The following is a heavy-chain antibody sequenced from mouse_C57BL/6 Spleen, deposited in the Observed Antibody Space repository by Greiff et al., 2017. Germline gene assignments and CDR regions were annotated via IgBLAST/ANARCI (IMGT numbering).Heavy chain of an antibody. Sequence: EVQLVESGPSLVRPSQTLSLTCTVTGFSINTDCYWIWIRQFPGNKLEYIGYTFYSGITYYNPSLESRTYITRDTSKNQFSLKLSSVTTEDTATYYCSRGPTGTYWYFDVWGTGTTVTVSS. J-gene: IGHJ1*03. CDR3: SRGPTGTYWYFDV. CDR2: TFYSGIT. V-gene: IGHV3-3*01. CDR1: GFSINTDCY. D-gene: IGHD4-1*02.